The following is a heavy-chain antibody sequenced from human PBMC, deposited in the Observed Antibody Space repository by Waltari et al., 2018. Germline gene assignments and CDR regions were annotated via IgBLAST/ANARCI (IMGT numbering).Heavy chain of an antibody. J-gene: IGHJ5*02. CDR1: GYSISSGYY. CDR3: ARIAAAVIGSNWFDP. Sequence: QVQLQESGPGLVKPSETLSLTCAVSGYSISSGYYWGWIRQPPGKGLEWIGSIYHSGSTYYNPSLKSRVTISVDTSKNQFSLKLSSVTAADTAVYYCARIAAAVIGSNWFDPWGQGTLVTVSS. V-gene: IGHV4-38-2*01. D-gene: IGHD6-13*01. CDR2: IYHSGST.